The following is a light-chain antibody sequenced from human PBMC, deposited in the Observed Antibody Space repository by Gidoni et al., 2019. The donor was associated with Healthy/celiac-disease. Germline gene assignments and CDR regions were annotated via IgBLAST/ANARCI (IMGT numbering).Light chain of an antibody. CDR2: DAS. Sequence: EIALTQSPATLSLSPGERATLSCRASQRVSSYLAWYQQKPGQAPRLLIYDASNRATGIPARFSGSGSGTDFTLTISSLEPEDFAVYYCQQRSNWPSFGPGTKVDIK. J-gene: IGKJ3*01. V-gene: IGKV3-11*01. CDR3: QQRSNWPS. CDR1: QRVSSY.